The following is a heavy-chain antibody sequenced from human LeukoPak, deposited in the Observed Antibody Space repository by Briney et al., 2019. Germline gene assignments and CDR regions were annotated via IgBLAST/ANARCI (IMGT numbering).Heavy chain of an antibody. V-gene: IGHV3-11*03. Sequence: GGSLRLSCAASGFTFSDYYMSWIRQAPGKGLEWVSYISSSSYTNYADSVKGRFTISRDNAKNSLYLQMNSLRAEDTAVYYCASIPTYYYDSSGSAVDYWGQGTLVTVSS. CDR3: ASIPTYYYDSSGSAVDY. D-gene: IGHD3-22*01. CDR2: ISSSSYT. J-gene: IGHJ4*02. CDR1: GFTFSDYY.